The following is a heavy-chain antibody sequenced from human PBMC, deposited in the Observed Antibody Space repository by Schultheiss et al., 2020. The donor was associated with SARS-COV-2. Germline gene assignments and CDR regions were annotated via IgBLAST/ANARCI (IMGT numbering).Heavy chain of an antibody. CDR1: GFTVSRKD. CDR2: ITSSSIRI. J-gene: IGHJ4*02. CDR3: ARVSTRSTGLVAFDY. D-gene: IGHD2-15*01. V-gene: IGHV3-48*04. Sequence: GESLKISCTASGFTVSRKDISWVRQTPGKGLEWVAYITSSSIRIQYAHSVNGRFTISRDNAKNSLFLQMNSLRAEDTAVYYCARVSTRSTGLVAFDYWGQGIVVTVSS.